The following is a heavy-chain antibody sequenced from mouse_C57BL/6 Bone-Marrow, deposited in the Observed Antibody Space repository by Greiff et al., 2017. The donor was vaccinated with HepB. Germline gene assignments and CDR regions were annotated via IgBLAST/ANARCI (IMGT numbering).Heavy chain of an antibody. J-gene: IGHJ3*01. CDR1: GYTFTSYW. Sequence: QVQLQQPGAELVMPGASVKLSCTASGYTFTSYWMHWVKQRPGQGLEWIGEIDPSDSYTNYNQKFKGKSTLTVDKSSSTAYMQLSSLTSEDSAVYYCARGCNDYDGFAYWGQGTLVTVSA. CDR3: ARGCNDYDGFAY. D-gene: IGHD2-4*01. CDR2: IDPSDSYT. V-gene: IGHV1-69*01.